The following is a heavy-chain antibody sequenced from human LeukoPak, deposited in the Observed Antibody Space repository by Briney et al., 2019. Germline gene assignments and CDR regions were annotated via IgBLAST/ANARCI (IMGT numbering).Heavy chain of an antibody. J-gene: IGHJ6*02. V-gene: IGHV4-61*01. CDR2: IYYSGST. CDR1: GGSVSSGSYY. D-gene: IGHD6-13*01. Sequence: SETLSLTCTVSGGSVSSGSYYWSWIRQPPGKGLEWIGYIYYSGSTNYNPSLKSRVTISVDTSKNQFSLKLSSVTAADTAVYYCARDVVGSSINGMDVWGQGTTVTVSS. CDR3: ARDVVGSSINGMDV.